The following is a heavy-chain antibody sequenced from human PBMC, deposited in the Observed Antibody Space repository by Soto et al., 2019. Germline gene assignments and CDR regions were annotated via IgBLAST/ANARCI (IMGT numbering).Heavy chain of an antibody. V-gene: IGHV5-51*01. CDR2: IYPGDSDT. CDR3: ARTYYYDSSGYPQVNYYYYGMDV. CDR1: GYSFTCYR. J-gene: IGHJ6*02. Sequence: GGSPKISCVGSGYSFTCYRTGCVPPMLGEGLERMGMIYPGDSDTRYSPSFQGQVTISADKSISTAYLQWSSLKASDTAMYYCARTYYYDSSGYPQVNYYYYGMDVWGQGTTVTVSS. D-gene: IGHD3-22*01.